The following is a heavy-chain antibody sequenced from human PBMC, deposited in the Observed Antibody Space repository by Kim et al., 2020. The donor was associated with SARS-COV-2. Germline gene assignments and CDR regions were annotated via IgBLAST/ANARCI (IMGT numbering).Heavy chain of an antibody. V-gene: IGHV3-74*01. Sequence: KGRVTTSRDNAKNTLYLQMNRLRPEDTAVYYCARAGDHDIRGYYGVFDHWGQGALVTVSS. D-gene: IGHD3-22*01. CDR3: ARAGDHDIRGYYGVFDH. J-gene: IGHJ1*01.